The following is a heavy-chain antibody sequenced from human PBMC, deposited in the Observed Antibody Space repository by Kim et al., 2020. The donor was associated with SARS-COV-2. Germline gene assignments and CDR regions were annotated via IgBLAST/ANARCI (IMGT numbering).Heavy chain of an antibody. Sequence: SETLSLTCAVYGGSFSGYYWSWIRQPPGKGLEWIGEINHSGSTNYNPSLKSRVTISVDTSKNQFSLKLSSVTAADTAVYYCARGGWAARPRWFDPWGQGTLVTVSS. D-gene: IGHD6-6*01. CDR1: GGSFSGYY. V-gene: IGHV4-34*01. CDR2: INHSGST. CDR3: ARGGWAARPRWFDP. J-gene: IGHJ5*02.